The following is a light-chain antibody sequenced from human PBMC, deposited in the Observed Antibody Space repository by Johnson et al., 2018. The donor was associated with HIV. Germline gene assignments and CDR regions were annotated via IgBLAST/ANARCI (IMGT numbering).Light chain of an antibody. CDR3: GTWDSSLSAGV. V-gene: IGLV1-51*02. CDR1: SSNIGNND. CDR2: ENN. Sequence: QSVLTQPPSVSAAPGQKVTISCSGSSSNIGNNDVSWYQQLPGTAPKLLIYENNKRPSGIPDRFSGSKSGTSATLGITGLQTGDAADYYCGTWDSSLSAGVIGTGSKVTVL. J-gene: IGLJ1*01.